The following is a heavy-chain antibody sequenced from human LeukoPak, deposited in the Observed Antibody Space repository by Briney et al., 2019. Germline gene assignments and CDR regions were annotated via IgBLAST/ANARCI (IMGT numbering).Heavy chain of an antibody. D-gene: IGHD6-13*01. Sequence: GGSLRLSCAASGFTFSNAWMSWVRQAPGKGLEWVANIKYDGSEKYYVDSVKGRFTISRNNAKNSLDLQLNSLRVEDTAVYYCKSGGAAPGSFDYWGQGTLVTVSP. CDR1: GFTFSNAW. J-gene: IGHJ4*02. V-gene: IGHV3-7*01. CDR2: IKYDGSEK. CDR3: KSGGAAPGSFDY.